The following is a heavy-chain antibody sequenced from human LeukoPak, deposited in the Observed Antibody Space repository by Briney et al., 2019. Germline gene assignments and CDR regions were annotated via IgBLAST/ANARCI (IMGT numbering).Heavy chain of an antibody. CDR1: GGSFSGYY. V-gene: IGHV4-34*01. J-gene: IGHJ4*02. CDR2: INHSGST. D-gene: IGHD4-23*01. Sequence: PSETLSLTCAVYGGSFSGYYWSWIRQPPGKGLEWIGEINHSGSTNYNPSLKSRVTISVDTSKNQFSLKLSSVTAADTAVYYCARLGDYGGNSDYWGQGTLVTVSS. CDR3: ARLGDYGGNSDY.